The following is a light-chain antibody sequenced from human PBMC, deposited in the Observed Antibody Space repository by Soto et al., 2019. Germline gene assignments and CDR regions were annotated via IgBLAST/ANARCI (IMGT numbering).Light chain of an antibody. CDR2: GAS. Sequence: EIVLTQSPVTLSLSPGERATLSCRASQSIANSYLAWYQQTPGQAPRLLIYGASSRATGIPDRFSGSGSGTDFTLTISRLEPEDLAVYYCQQYETSPPYTFGQGTKLEI. V-gene: IGKV3-20*01. J-gene: IGKJ2*01. CDR3: QQYETSPPYT. CDR1: QSIANSY.